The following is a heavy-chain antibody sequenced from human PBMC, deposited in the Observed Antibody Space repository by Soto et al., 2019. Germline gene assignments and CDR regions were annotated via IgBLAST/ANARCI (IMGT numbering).Heavy chain of an antibody. D-gene: IGHD3-3*01. V-gene: IGHV3-30*18. J-gene: IGHJ6*02. CDR3: AKDGPRPQWSGYSPGGMDV. CDR1: GFTFSSYG. Sequence: PGGSMGLACAASGFTFSSYGMDWVRQAAGKGLEWVAVISYDGSNKYYADSVKGRFTISRDNSKNTLYLQMNSLRAEDTAVYYCAKDGPRPQWSGYSPGGMDVWGQGTTVTVSS. CDR2: ISYDGSNK.